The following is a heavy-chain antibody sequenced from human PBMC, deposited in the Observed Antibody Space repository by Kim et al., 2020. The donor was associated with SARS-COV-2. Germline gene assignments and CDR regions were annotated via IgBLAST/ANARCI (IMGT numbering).Heavy chain of an antibody. J-gene: IGHJ5*02. V-gene: IGHV4-4*02. D-gene: IGHD6-13*01. CDR1: GGSISSSNW. CDR2: IYHSGST. CDR3: ASFRAAAAGTFWFDP. Sequence: SETLSLTCAVSGGSISSSNWWSWVRQPPGKGLEWIGEIYHSGSTNYNPSLKSRVTISVDKSKNQFSLKLSSVTAADTAVYYCASFRAAAAGTFWFDPWGQGTLVTVSS.